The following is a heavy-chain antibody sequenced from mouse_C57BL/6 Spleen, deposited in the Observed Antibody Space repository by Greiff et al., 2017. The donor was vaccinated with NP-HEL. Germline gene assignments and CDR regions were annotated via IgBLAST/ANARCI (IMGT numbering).Heavy chain of an antibody. V-gene: IGHV1-39*01. D-gene: IGHD1-1*01. Sequence: EVKLQESGPELVKPGASVKISCKASGYSFTDYNMHWVKQSTGKSLEWIGVINPNYGTTSYNQKFKGKATLTVDQSSSTAYMQLNSLTSEDSAVYYCARGYGSSYPFAYWGQGTLVTVSA. CDR2: INPNYGTT. CDR3: ARGYGSSYPFAY. CDR1: GYSFTDYN. J-gene: IGHJ3*01.